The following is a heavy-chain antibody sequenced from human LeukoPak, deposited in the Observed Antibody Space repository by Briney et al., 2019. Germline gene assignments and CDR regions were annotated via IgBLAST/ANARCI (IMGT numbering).Heavy chain of an antibody. D-gene: IGHD6-13*01. CDR3: ARFGSSRLDFDY. CDR2: IYYSGST. V-gene: IGHV4-59*01. CDR1: GGSISSYY. Sequence: PETLSLTCTVSGGSISSYYWSWIRQPPGKGLEWIGYIYYSGSTNYNPSLKSRVTISVDTSKNQFSLKLSSVTAADTAVYYCARFGSSRLDFDYWGQGTLVTVSS. J-gene: IGHJ4*02.